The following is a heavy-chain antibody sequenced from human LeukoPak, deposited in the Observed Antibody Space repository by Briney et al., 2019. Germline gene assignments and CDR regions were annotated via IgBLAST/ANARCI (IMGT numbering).Heavy chain of an antibody. V-gene: IGHV4-59*02. CDR2: FYYSGGT. D-gene: IGHD6-19*01. CDR1: GVSVSNHY. J-gene: IGHJ4*02. CDR3: ARHSSGWHFDS. Sequence: SETLSLTCTVSGVSVSNHYWSWLRQPPGKGPEWIGWFYYSGGTYLNPSLGSRVPISADTSRNHLSLNLRSLTAADTAVYYCARHSSGWHFDSWGQGALVTVSS.